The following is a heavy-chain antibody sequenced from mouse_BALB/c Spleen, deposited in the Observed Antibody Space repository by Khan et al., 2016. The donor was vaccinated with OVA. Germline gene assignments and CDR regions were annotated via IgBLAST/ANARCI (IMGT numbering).Heavy chain of an antibody. CDR2: IWSGGTT. V-gene: IGHV2-2*02. Sequence: QVQLQQSGPGLVQPSQSLSITCTVSGFSLTTYGVHWVRQSPGKGLEWRGVIWSGGTTDYNAAFISRLSISKDNSNDQVFFKMNSLQANDTSLYYCARNGYDDGFDYWGQGTTLTVSS. J-gene: IGHJ2*01. D-gene: IGHD2-14*01. CDR1: GFSLTTYG. CDR3: ARNGYDDGFDY.